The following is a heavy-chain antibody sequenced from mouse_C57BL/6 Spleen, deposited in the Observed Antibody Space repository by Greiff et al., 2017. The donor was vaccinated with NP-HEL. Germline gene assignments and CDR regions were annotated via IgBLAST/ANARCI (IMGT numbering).Heavy chain of an antibody. Sequence: VMLVESGAELARPGASVKLSCKASGYTFTSYGISWVKQRTGQGLEWIGEIYPRSGNTYYNEKFKGKATLTADKSSSTAYMELRSLTSEDSAVYFCARWLSTGKDYWGQGTTLTVSS. CDR2: IYPRSGNT. V-gene: IGHV1-81*01. CDR1: GYTFTSYG. CDR3: ARWLSTGKDY. J-gene: IGHJ2*01. D-gene: IGHD1-1*01.